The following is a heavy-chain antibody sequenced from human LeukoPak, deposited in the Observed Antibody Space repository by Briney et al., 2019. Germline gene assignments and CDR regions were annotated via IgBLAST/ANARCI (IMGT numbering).Heavy chain of an antibody. CDR1: GYTFTNYG. V-gene: IGHV1-18*01. Sequence: ASVKVSCKTSGYTFTNYGISWVRQAPGQGLEWMGWISAYNGNTNYAQKLQGRVTMTTDTSTSTAYMELRSLRSDDTAVYYCARGGVRGVIILSSNYYYGMDVWGQGTTVTVSS. CDR3: ARGGVRGVIILSSNYYYGMDV. D-gene: IGHD3-10*01. J-gene: IGHJ6*02. CDR2: ISAYNGNT.